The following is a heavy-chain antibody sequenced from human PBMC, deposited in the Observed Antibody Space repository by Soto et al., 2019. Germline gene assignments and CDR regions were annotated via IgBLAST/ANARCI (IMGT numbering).Heavy chain of an antibody. V-gene: IGHV3-23*01. CDR2: ISGSGGST. D-gene: IGHD3-3*01. CDR1: EFTFSSYA. CDR3: ARITIFGVVITNYFDY. J-gene: IGHJ4*02. Sequence: GGSLRLSCAAFEFTFSSYAMSWVRQAPGKGLEWVSAISGSGGSTYYADSVKGRFTISRDNSKNTLYLQMNSLRAEDTAVYYCARITIFGVVITNYFDYWGQGTLVTVS.